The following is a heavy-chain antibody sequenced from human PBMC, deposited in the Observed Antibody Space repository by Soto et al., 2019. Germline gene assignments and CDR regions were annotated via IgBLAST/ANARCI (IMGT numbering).Heavy chain of an antibody. CDR3: ATSKGRRDRDARITIFGVAPVNWFDP. V-gene: IGHV4-39*01. J-gene: IGHJ5*02. CDR1: GGSISSSSYY. Sequence: SETLSLTCTVSGGSISSSSYYWGWIRQPPGKGLEWIGSIYYSGSTYYNPSLKSRVTISVDTSKNQFSLRLSSVTAADTAVYYCATSKGRRDRDARITIFGVAPVNWFDPWGQGTLVTVSS. CDR2: IYYSGST. D-gene: IGHD3-3*01.